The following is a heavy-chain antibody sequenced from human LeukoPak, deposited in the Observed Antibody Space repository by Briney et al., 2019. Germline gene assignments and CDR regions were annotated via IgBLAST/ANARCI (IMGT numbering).Heavy chain of an antibody. V-gene: IGHV3-23*01. CDR3: AKEAISGSIYYFDY. J-gene: IGHJ4*02. CDR2: ISESGDVT. Sequence: GGSLRLSCAASGFTFSNYPMSWVRQAPGRGLEWVSVISESGDVTHYADAMKGRFTISRDNAKSTLNLQMNSLRAEDTAVYYCAKEAISGSIYYFDYWGQGTLVTVSS. D-gene: IGHD3-10*01. CDR1: GFTFSNYP.